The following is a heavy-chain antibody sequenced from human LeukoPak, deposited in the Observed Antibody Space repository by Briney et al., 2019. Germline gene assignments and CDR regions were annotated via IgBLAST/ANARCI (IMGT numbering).Heavy chain of an antibody. Sequence: PGGSLRLSCVASGFTFDTYTMNWVRQAPGKGLEWVSSISSKSGYIHYAHSVKGRFIISRDNAKNSLSLQINSLRAEDTAVYYCARVRTAYYPDYWGQGTLVTVSS. V-gene: IGHV3-21*01. D-gene: IGHD3/OR15-3a*01. CDR2: ISSKSGYI. J-gene: IGHJ4*02. CDR3: ARVRTAYYPDY. CDR1: GFTFDTYT.